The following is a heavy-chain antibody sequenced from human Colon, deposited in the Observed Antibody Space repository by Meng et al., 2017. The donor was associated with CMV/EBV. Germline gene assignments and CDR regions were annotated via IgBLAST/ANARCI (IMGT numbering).Heavy chain of an antibody. Sequence: GGSLRLSCAGSPFNVVNTYMSWVRQAPGKGLEWVALIYSGGPMHYADSVKGRFTISRDNSKNILYLQMNSLRAEDTAVYYCARDGRFLEWILYGERYYHGMDVWGQGTTVTVSS. CDR3: ARDGRFLEWILYGERYYHGMDV. CDR1: PFNVVNTY. D-gene: IGHD3-3*01. J-gene: IGHJ6*02. V-gene: IGHV3-66*01. CDR2: IYSGGPM.